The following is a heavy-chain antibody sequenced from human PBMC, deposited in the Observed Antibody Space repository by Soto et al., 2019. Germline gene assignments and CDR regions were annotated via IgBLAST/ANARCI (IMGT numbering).Heavy chain of an antibody. CDR3: TTVFLLPRGLGSSVF. CDR2: VKSRPDGGTT. J-gene: IGHJ4*02. V-gene: IGHV3-15*01. CDR1: GFSFSNAW. D-gene: IGHD6-19*01. Sequence: EGQLEQSGGGLVRSGGSLRLSCVASGFSFSNAWMTWVRQAPGKGLEWVGRVKSRPDGGTTDYASPVKGRFTITRDDSKSTVYLQMYSLKGEDTAVYYCTTVFLLPRGLGSSVFWGLGALVTVSS.